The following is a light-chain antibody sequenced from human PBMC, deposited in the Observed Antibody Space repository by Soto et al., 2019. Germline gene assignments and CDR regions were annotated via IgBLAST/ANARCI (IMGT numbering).Light chain of an antibody. Sequence: SAPTEPATEDWFPAGSISIYINGTNSDVGAYNYVCGYQQHPGKAPKLMIYDVSNRASGISDRFSGSKSGNTASLTIPVLQAEDEADYYCSSYTTSNTYFFGTGTKVTVL. CDR1: NSDVGAYNY. CDR2: DVS. CDR3: SSYTTSNTYF. J-gene: IGLJ1*01. V-gene: IGLV2-14*03.